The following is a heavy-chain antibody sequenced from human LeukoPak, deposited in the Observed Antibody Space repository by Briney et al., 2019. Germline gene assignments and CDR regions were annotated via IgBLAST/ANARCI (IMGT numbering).Heavy chain of an antibody. J-gene: IGHJ3*02. D-gene: IGHD3-22*01. CDR3: ARIDPSMNYYDTQEDAFDI. CDR2: IYHSGST. CDR1: GGSISSGGYY. V-gene: IGHV4-31*03. Sequence: PSQTLSLTCTVSGGSISSGGYYWSWIRQHPGKGLEWIGYIYHSGSTNYNPSLKSRVTISVDTSKNHFTLKLSSVTAADTAVYYCARIDPSMNYYDTQEDAFDIWGQGTLVTVSS.